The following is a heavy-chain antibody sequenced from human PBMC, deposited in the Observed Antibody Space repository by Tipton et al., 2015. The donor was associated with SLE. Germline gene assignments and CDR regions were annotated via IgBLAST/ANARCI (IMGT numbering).Heavy chain of an antibody. CDR1: GFTFSSHW. J-gene: IGHJ5*02. CDR3: TRDNRRGRFDP. CDR2: IKQDGSEK. Sequence: SLRLSCAASGFTFSSHWMSWVRQAPGKGLEWVANIKQDGSEKYYVDSVKGRFTISRDNAKNSLYLQMNSLRAEDTAVYHCTRDNRRGRFDPWGQGTLVTVSP. V-gene: IGHV3-7*01.